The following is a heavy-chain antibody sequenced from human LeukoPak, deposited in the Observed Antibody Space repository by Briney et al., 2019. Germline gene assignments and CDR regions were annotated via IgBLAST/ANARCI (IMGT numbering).Heavy chain of an antibody. V-gene: IGHV4-31*03. CDR2: IYYSGST. Sequence: PSQTLSLTCTVSGGSISSGSYYWSCIRQHPGKGLEWIGSIYYSGSTYYSPSLKSRLTMSVDTSKNQFSLKLSSVTAADTAVYYCASNRRDATYYFDYWGQGTLVTVS. CDR3: ASNRRDATYYFDY. CDR1: GGSISSGSYY. D-gene: IGHD1-14*01. J-gene: IGHJ4*02.